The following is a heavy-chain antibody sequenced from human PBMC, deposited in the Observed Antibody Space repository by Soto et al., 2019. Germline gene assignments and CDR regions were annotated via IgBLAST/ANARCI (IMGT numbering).Heavy chain of an antibody. CDR3: TTDPHSTGTKY. CDR1: GFTFSDAW. V-gene: IGHV3-15*01. CDR2: IKGKAEGGTI. Sequence: GGSLRLSCAASGFTFSDAWMSWVRQAPGAGLEWVGLIKGKAEGGTIDYAAPVKARFTISRDASKNTLYLQMNSLKTEDTAVYYCTTDPHSTGTKYWGQGTLVTVSS. J-gene: IGHJ4*02. D-gene: IGHD1-1*01.